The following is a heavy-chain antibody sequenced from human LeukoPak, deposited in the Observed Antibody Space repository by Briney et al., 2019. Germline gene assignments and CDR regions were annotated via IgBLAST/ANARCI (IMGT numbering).Heavy chain of an antibody. D-gene: IGHD6-13*01. CDR2: ISAYNGNT. CDR3: ARWGIAAAGTGGDWFDP. CDR1: GYTFTSYG. V-gene: IGHV1-18*01. Sequence: ASVTVSCTASGYTFTSYGISWVRQAPGQGLEWMGWISAYNGNTNYAQKLQGRVTMTTDTSTSTAYMELRSLRSDDTAAYYCARWGIAAAGTGGDWFDPWGQGTLVTVSS. J-gene: IGHJ5*02.